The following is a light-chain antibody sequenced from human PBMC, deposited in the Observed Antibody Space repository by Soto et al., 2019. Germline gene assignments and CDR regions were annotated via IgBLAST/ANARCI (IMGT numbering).Light chain of an antibody. V-gene: IGLV1-40*01. J-gene: IGLJ2*01. CDR2: GSS. CDR1: SSNIGTRYD. CDR3: QSYDSSLRGWV. Sequence: QSVLTQPPSVSGAPGQRVTISCTGSSSNIGTRYDVHWYQHLPGTAPKLLIYGSSNRPSGVPDRFSGSKSGTTASLAITGLQAEDEADYSCQSYDSSLRGWVFGGVTQRTVL.